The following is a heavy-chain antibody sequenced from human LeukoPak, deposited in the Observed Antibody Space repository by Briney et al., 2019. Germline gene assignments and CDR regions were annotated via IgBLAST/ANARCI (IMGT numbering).Heavy chain of an antibody. D-gene: IGHD5-18*01. CDR3: ARSRGYSYGYGYYYYYYMDV. Sequence: SETLSLACAVYGGSFSGYYWSWIRQPPGKGLEWIGEINHSGSTNYNPSLKSRVTISVDTSKNQFSLKLSSVTAADTAVYYCARSRGYSYGYGYYYYYYMDVWGKGTTVTVSS. V-gene: IGHV4-34*01. CDR1: GGSFSGYY. J-gene: IGHJ6*03. CDR2: INHSGST.